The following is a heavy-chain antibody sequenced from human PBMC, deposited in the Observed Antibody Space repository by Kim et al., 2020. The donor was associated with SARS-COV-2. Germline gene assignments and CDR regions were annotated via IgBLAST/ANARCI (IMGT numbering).Heavy chain of an antibody. CDR2: IYYSGST. J-gene: IGHJ3*02. CDR1: GGSISSGGYY. Sequence: SETLSLTCTVSGGSISSGGYYWSWIRQHPGKGLEWIGYIYYSGSTYYNPSLKSRVTISVDTSKNQFSLKLSSVTAADTAVYYCARAPDYPPSVSFDIWGQGTMVTVSS. V-gene: IGHV4-31*03. D-gene: IGHD5-12*01. CDR3: ARAPDYPPSVSFDI.